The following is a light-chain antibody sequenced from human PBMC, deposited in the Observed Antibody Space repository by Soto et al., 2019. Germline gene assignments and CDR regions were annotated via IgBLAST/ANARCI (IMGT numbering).Light chain of an antibody. CDR3: QQSYSAVA. Sequence: IQMTQSPSFLSASVGDRVTIACRTSQNIGTYLHWYEQKPGKAPKLLIFRASTLQSGVSSRFSGSGSGTDFTLTISTLQPEDFASYYCQQSYSAVAFGQGTKVEIK. J-gene: IGKJ1*01. V-gene: IGKV1-39*01. CDR1: QNIGTY. CDR2: RAS.